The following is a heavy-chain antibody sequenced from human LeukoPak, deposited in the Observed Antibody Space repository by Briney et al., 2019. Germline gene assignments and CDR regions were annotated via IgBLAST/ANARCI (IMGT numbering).Heavy chain of an antibody. J-gene: IGHJ3*02. CDR1: GYTFTGYY. D-gene: IGHD2-2*01. Sequence: ASVSVSCKASGYTFTGYYMHGVRQAPGQGREGRGWINPNSGGTNYAQKFQGRVTMTRDTSISTASMELSRLRSDDTAVYYCARDRQQLLSYDAFDIWGQGTMVTVSS. CDR2: INPNSGGT. CDR3: ARDRQQLLSYDAFDI. V-gene: IGHV1-2*02.